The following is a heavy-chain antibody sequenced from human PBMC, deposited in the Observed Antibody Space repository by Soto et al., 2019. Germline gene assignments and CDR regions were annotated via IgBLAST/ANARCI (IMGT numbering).Heavy chain of an antibody. Sequence: PGGSLRLSCTASGFTFSSYWMHWVRQATGKGLVWVSRVNGDGSISSYADFVKGRFTFSRDNAKRTVYLQMNSLRAEDTAVYYCAKDRRKVVVAAPFDYWGQGTLVTVSS. D-gene: IGHD2-15*01. J-gene: IGHJ4*02. CDR2: VNGDGSIS. CDR3: AKDRRKVVVAAPFDY. CDR1: GFTFSSYW. V-gene: IGHV3-74*01.